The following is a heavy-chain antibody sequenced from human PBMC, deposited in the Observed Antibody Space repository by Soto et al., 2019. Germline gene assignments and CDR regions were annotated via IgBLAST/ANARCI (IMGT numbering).Heavy chain of an antibody. Sequence: QVQLQESGPGLVKPSGTLSLTCAVSGGSISSSNWWSWVRQPPGKGLEWIGEIYHSGSTNYNPSLKSRVTISVDTSKNHFSLKLSSLTAADPAVYYCARIAAAGTTFDYWGQGTLVTVSS. V-gene: IGHV4-4*02. D-gene: IGHD6-13*01. CDR3: ARIAAAGTTFDY. CDR1: GGSISSSNW. J-gene: IGHJ4*02. CDR2: IYHSGST.